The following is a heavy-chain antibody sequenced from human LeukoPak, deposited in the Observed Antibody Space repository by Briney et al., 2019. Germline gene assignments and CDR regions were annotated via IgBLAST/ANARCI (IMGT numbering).Heavy chain of an antibody. J-gene: IGHJ4*02. V-gene: IGHV4-34*01. CDR3: ARGPYGFDY. CDR1: GGSFSGYY. CDR2: INHSGST. Sequence: PSETLSLTCAVYGGSFSGYYWSWIRQPPGKGLEWIGEINHSGSTNYNPSLKSRVTISVDTSKNQFSLLLSSVTAADTAVYYCARGPYGFDYWGRGTRVTVSS. D-gene: IGHD3-10*01.